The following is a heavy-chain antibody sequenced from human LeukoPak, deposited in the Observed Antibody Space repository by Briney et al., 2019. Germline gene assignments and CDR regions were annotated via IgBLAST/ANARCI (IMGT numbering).Heavy chain of an antibody. D-gene: IGHD6-13*01. CDR2: ISSSGSNI. V-gene: IGHV3-11*01. CDR3: VREGERNTWYFDWFDP. J-gene: IGHJ5*02. CDR1: GFTFSSYC. Sequence: PGGSLRLSCAASGFTFSSYCMSWIRQAPGKGLEWVSYISSSGSNIHYADSVKGRFTISRDNAKKSLYLQMDSLRVEDTAVYYCVREGERNTWYFDWFDPWGQGTLVTVSS.